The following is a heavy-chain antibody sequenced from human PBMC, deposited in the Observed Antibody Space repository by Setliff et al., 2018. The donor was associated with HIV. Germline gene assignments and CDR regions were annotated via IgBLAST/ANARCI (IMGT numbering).Heavy chain of an antibody. D-gene: IGHD6-19*01. Sequence: SETLSLTCTVSGGSISSYYWSWIRQPPGKGLEWIGYIYTSGSVNSNPSLNSRVTISVDTSKNQFSLKVNSVTAADTAVYYCARSPRIGVAGEFEYWGQGTLVTVSS. CDR3: ARSPRIGVAGEFEY. CDR2: IYTSGSV. J-gene: IGHJ4*02. CDR1: GGSISSYY. V-gene: IGHV4-4*09.